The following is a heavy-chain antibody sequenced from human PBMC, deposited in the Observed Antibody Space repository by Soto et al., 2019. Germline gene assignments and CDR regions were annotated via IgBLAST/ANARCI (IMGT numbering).Heavy chain of an antibody. CDR2: ISAYNDKT. CDR3: TRFTGISKWTFDS. V-gene: IGHV1-18*01. D-gene: IGHD1-26*01. CDR1: GYTFTSYG. J-gene: IGHJ4*02. Sequence: QVQLVQSGAEVKKPGASVKVSCRASGYTFTSYGIIWVRQAPGQGLEWMGWISAYNDKTTYAQKFHGRLTMTTDTSSNTAYMELRSLRYDDTAVYYCTRFTGISKWTFDSWGQGTLVTVSS.